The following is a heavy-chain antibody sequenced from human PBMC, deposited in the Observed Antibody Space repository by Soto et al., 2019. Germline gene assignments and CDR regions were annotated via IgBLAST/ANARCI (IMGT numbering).Heavy chain of an antibody. CDR2: VRSDGRIT. CDR1: GFTFNDYW. D-gene: IGHD4-17*01. Sequence: GGSLRLSCAASGFTFNDYWMHWVRQAPGKGLVWVSRVRSDGRITTYADSVKGRFVISRDNAKNTLYLQMNSLTAEDTAVYYCARKKVATLTTLGFDLWGLGTMVTVSS. V-gene: IGHV3-74*01. J-gene: IGHJ3*01. CDR3: ARKKVATLTTLGFDL.